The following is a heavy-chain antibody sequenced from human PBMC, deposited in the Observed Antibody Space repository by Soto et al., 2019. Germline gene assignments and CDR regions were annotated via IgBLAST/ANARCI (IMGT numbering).Heavy chain of an antibody. Sequence: ASVKVSCKASGGTFSSYTISWVRQAPGQGLEWMGRIIPILGIANYAQKFQGRATITADKSTSTAYMELSSLRSEDTAVYYCARKGGSGSTIDYWGQGTLVTVSS. J-gene: IGHJ4*02. CDR1: GGTFSSYT. D-gene: IGHD3-10*01. CDR2: IIPILGIA. V-gene: IGHV1-69*02. CDR3: ARKGGSGSTIDY.